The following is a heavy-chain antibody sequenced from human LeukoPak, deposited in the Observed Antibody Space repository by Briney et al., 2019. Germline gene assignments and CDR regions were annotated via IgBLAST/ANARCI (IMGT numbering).Heavy chain of an antibody. CDR3: ANLGDYDILTGYRHLFDY. V-gene: IGHV3-11*01. J-gene: IGHJ4*02. CDR1: GFTFSDYY. D-gene: IGHD3-9*01. CDR2: ISSSGSTI. Sequence: GGSLRLSCAASGFTFSDYYMSWIRQAPGKGLEWVSYISSSGSTIYYADSVKGRFTISRDNAKNSLYLQMNSLRAEDTAVYYCANLGDYDILTGYRHLFDYWGQGTLVTVSS.